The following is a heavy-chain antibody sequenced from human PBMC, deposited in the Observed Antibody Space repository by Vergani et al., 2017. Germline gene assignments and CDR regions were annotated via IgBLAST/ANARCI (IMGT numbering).Heavy chain of an antibody. V-gene: IGHV3-48*04. CDR1: GFTFSSYA. Sequence: EVQLLESGGGLVQPGGSLRLSCAASGFTFSSYAMSWVRQAPGKGLEWVSYISSSGSTIYYADSVKGRFTISRDNAKNSLYLQMNSLRAEDTAVYYCARDHRTQDFWSGYPTSLYGMDVWGQGTTVTVSS. J-gene: IGHJ6*02. CDR3: ARDHRTQDFWSGYPTSLYGMDV. D-gene: IGHD3-3*01. CDR2: ISSSGSTI.